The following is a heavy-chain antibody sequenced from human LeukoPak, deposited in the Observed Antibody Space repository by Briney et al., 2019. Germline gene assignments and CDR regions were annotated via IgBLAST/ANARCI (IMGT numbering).Heavy chain of an antibody. CDR3: ARRRPNYGVDS. J-gene: IGHJ5*01. D-gene: IGHD4-17*01. CDR2: TSYSGRT. Sequence: PLETLSLTCTVSGDSVSSGNCYWGWIRLPPGKGLEWIGSTSYSGRTYYNPSLKSRVTMSVDTSKNQFSLKLSSVTAADTAVYYCARRRPNYGVDSWGQGTLVSVSS. V-gene: IGHV4-39*01. CDR1: GDSVSSGNCY.